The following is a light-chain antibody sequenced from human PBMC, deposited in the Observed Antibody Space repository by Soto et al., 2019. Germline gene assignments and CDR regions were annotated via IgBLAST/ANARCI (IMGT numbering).Light chain of an antibody. Sequence: SYELTQPPSVSVAPGQTATITCGGNNIGSKSVHWYQGKPGQAPVLVVYDDSDRPSGIPERFSGSNSGNTATLTISRLEAGDEADYYCHVWDSGTDHPVFGGGTKLTVL. CDR1: NIGSKS. CDR2: DDS. J-gene: IGLJ3*02. CDR3: HVWDSGTDHPV. V-gene: IGLV3-21*02.